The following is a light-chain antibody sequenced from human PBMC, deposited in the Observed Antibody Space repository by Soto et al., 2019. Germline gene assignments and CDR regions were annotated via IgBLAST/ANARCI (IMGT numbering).Light chain of an antibody. V-gene: IGKV3-11*01. CDR3: QQRFNCPLT. J-gene: IGKJ4*01. CDR2: DAS. Sequence: VLTQSPATLPSSPGDRATISCRASQNVGTYLAWYQQKPGKVPRLLIYDASNRSTGIPARFSGSGSGTDFTLTITSLQTEDFAVYYCQQRFNCPLTFGGGTKLEIK. CDR1: QNVGTY.